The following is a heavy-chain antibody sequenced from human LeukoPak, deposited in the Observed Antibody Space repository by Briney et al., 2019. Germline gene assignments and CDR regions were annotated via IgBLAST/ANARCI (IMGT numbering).Heavy chain of an antibody. V-gene: IGHV4-59*01. J-gene: IGHJ6*04. Sequence: SETLSLTCTVSGGSISSDYWSWIRQPPGKGLEWIGYIYYSGSTNYNPSLKSRVTISVDTSKNQFSLKLSSVTAADTAVYYCARVPPYYDILTGYYPVQYYYGMDVWGKGTTVTVSS. CDR2: IYYSGST. D-gene: IGHD3-9*01. CDR3: ARVPPYYDILTGYYPVQYYYGMDV. CDR1: GGSISSDY.